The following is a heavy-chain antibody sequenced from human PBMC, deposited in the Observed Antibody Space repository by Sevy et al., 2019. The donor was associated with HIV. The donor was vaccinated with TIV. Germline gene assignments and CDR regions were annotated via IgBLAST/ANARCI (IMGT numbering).Heavy chain of an antibody. CDR1: GYSFTSYW. V-gene: IGHV5-51*01. CDR2: IYPGDSDT. CDR3: ASPAGATSYTDSRADAFDI. J-gene: IGHJ3*02. Sequence: GESLKISCKGSGYSFTSYWIGWVRQMPGKGLEWMGIIYPGDSDTRYSPSFQGQVTISADKSISTAYLQWSSLKASDTAMYYCASPAGATSYTDSRADAFDIWGQGTMVTVSS. D-gene: IGHD1-26*01.